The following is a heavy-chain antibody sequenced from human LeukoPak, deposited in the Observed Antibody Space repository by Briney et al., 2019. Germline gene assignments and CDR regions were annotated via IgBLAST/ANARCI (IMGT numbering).Heavy chain of an antibody. J-gene: IGHJ4*02. Sequence: GGSLRLSCAASGFSFSSFSMNWVRQAPGKGLEWVSYISGGSSFTYYVDSVKGRFTISRDNAKNSLYLQMNSLRAEDTAVYYCARDLNDYGDYVFDYWGQGTLVTVSS. D-gene: IGHD4-17*01. V-gene: IGHV3-21*01. CDR1: GFSFSSFS. CDR3: ARDLNDYGDYVFDY. CDR2: ISGGSSFT.